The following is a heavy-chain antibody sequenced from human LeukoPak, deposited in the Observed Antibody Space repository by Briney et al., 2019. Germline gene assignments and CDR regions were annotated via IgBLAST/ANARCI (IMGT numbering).Heavy chain of an antibody. D-gene: IGHD3-3*01. CDR1: GYKFTSYW. CDR2: IYPGDSDT. Sequence: GESLKISCKGSGYKFTSYWIGWVRQMPGKGLEWMGIIYPGDSDTIYNPAFQGQVTISADKSINTAYLQWSSLKASDTAMYYCARQEWRKWFDPWGQGTLVTVSS. V-gene: IGHV5-51*01. J-gene: IGHJ5*02. CDR3: ARQEWRKWFDP.